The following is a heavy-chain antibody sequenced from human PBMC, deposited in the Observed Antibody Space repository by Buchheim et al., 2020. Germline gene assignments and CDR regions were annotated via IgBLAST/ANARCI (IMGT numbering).Heavy chain of an antibody. CDR1: GFTFSDNW. J-gene: IGHJ4*02. V-gene: IGHV3-7*04. Sequence: EVQLVESGGGLVQPGGSLRLSCAASGFTFSDNWMSWFRQAPGKGLEWVANIRNDGSAGANVDSMRGRFTISRDNAKNSVYLQMSSLRVEDTAVYYCARDSFGWNSCDSWGQGTL. CDR3: ARDSFGWNSCDS. D-gene: IGHD3-9*01. CDR2: IRNDGSAG.